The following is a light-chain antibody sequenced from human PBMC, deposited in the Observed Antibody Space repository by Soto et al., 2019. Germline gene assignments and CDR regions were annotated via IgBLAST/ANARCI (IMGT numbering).Light chain of an antibody. CDR2: RAS. J-gene: IGKJ2*01. V-gene: IGKV1-5*03. Sequence: DIQMTQSPSTLSASVGDRVTITCRASQSIDSWLAWYQQKPGKAPKLLIYRASSLESGVPSRFSGSGSGTEFTLTISSLQPDDFATYYCQQYETYMYTFAQGTKLEIK. CDR3: QQYETYMYT. CDR1: QSIDSW.